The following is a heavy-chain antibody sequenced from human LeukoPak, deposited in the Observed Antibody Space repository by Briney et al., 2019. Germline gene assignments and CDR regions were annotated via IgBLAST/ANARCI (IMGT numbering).Heavy chain of an antibody. CDR2: IYYSGST. V-gene: IGHV4-59*01. Sequence: PSETLSLTCTVSGGSIRSYYWSWIRQPPGKGLEWIGYIYYSGSTNYNPSLKSRVTISVDTSKNQFSLKLSSVTAADTAVYYCARLAGPIAAAGNFDYWGQGTLVTVSS. CDR3: ARLAGPIAAAGNFDY. CDR1: GGSIRSYY. D-gene: IGHD6-13*01. J-gene: IGHJ4*02.